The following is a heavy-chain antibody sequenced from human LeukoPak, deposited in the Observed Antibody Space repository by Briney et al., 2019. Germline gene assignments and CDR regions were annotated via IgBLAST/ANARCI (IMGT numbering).Heavy chain of an antibody. CDR2: IRSKAYGGTT. V-gene: IGHV3-49*04. D-gene: IGHD2-21*01. CDR3: TRVLVVVPYMDV. J-gene: IGHJ6*03. Sequence: GGSLRLSCAASGFSFSDYSMNWVRQAPGKGLEWVGFIRSKAYGGTTEYAASVKGRFTISRDDSKSIAYLQMDSLKTEDTAVYYCTRVLVVVPYMDVWGQGTTVTVSS. CDR1: GFSFSDYS.